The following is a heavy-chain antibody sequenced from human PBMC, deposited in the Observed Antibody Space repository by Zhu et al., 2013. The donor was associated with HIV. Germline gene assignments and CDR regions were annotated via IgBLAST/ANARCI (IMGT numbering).Heavy chain of an antibody. Sequence: QVQLVQSGAEVKKPGSSVKVSCKASGGTFSSYAISWVRQAPGQGLEWMGGIIPIFGTANYAQKFQGRVTITADESTSTAYMELSSLRSEDTAVYYCARGGFLERLRFLEWLLRAGHNWFDPWGQGTLVTVSS. J-gene: IGHJ5*02. D-gene: IGHD3-3*01. V-gene: IGHV1-69*01. CDR2: IIPIFGTA. CDR1: GGTFSSYA. CDR3: ARGGFLERLRFLEWLLRAGHNWFDP.